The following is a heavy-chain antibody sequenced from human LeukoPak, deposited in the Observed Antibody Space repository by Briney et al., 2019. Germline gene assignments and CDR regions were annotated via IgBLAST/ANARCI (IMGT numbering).Heavy chain of an antibody. CDR2: INPNSGGT. V-gene: IGHV1-2*04. Sequence: ASVKVSCKAFGYTFTGYYMHWVRQAPGQGLEWMGWINPNSGGTNYAQKFQGWVTMTRDTSISTAYMEPSRQRSDDTAVYYCARAGYSSCWYVFDYWGQGTLVTVSS. CDR3: ARAGYSSCWYVFDY. D-gene: IGHD6-19*01. CDR1: GYTFTGYY. J-gene: IGHJ4*02.